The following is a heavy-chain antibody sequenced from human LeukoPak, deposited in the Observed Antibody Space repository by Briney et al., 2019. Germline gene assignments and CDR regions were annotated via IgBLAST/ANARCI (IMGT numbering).Heavy chain of an antibody. J-gene: IGHJ6*02. V-gene: IGHV3-33*01. D-gene: IGHD3-10*01. CDR1: GFTFSSYG. CDR3: ARKSAYYGSGSPIGYYYYYGMDV. CDR2: IWYDGSNK. Sequence: GGSLRLSCAASGFTFSSYGMHWVRQAPGKGLEWVAVIWYDGSNKYYADSVKGRFTISRDNSKNTLYLQMNSLRAEDTAVYYCARKSAYYGSGSPIGYYYYYGMDVWGQGTTVTVSS.